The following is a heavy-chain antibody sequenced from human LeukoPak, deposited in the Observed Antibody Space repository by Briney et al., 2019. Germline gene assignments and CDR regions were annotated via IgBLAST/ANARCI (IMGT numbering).Heavy chain of an antibody. Sequence: GWSLRLSCAPSGFTFSGSAMHWVGQASRKGLEWVGRIRSKAHSYPPPSVASTKGRFTISRDDSKSTAYLQMNSLKTEDTAVYYCKWEYGSNTSCYLRFDYWGQGTLVTVSS. CDR2: IRSKAHSYPP. V-gene: IGHV3-73*01. CDR1: GFTFSGSA. D-gene: IGHD2-2*01. J-gene: IGHJ4*02. CDR3: KWEYGSNTSCYLRFDY.